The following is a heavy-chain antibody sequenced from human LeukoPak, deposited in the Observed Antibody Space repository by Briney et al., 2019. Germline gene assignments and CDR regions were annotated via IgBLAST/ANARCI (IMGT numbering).Heavy chain of an antibody. V-gene: IGHV3-20*04. Sequence: GGSLRLSCAASGFIFDDYGMSWVGQAPGKGLEWVSGINWNGGTTVYADSVKGRFTISRDNAKNSLYLQMNSLRVEDTALYYCARDATARTDYYDSSGRTKFDYWGQGTLVTVSS. CDR3: ARDATARTDYYDSSGRTKFDY. CDR2: INWNGGTT. J-gene: IGHJ4*02. CDR1: GFIFDDYG. D-gene: IGHD3-22*01.